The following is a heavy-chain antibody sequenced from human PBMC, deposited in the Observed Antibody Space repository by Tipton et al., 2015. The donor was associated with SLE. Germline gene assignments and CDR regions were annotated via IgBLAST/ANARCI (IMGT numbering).Heavy chain of an antibody. CDR2: INPSDGTT. J-gene: IGHJ1*01. CDR1: GFTFTSYY. Sequence: QSGAEVKKPGASLKVSCKASGFTFTSYYIHWVRQAPGQGLEWVGVINPSDGTTAYAQKFQGRVTMTRDTSTDTVYMELSSLRSDDTAVYYCARGGYSYGLWGYFQHWGQGTLVTVSS. D-gene: IGHD5-12*01. V-gene: IGHV1-46*01. CDR3: ARGGYSYGLWGYFQH.